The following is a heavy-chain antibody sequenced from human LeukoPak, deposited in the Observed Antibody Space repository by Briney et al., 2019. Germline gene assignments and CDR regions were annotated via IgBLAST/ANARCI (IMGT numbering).Heavy chain of an antibody. CDR1: GYSITSGYN. Sequence: SETLSLTCTVSGYSITSGYNWAWIRQPPGKVLEWIGSIYHSGSAYYNPSLKSRVTISVDTSKNQFSMKLSSVTAADTAVYYCVRYCSSTTCYTRAVDYWGQGTLVTVSS. J-gene: IGHJ4*02. D-gene: IGHD2-2*02. V-gene: IGHV4-38-2*02. CDR3: VRYCSSTTCYTRAVDY. CDR2: IYHSGSA.